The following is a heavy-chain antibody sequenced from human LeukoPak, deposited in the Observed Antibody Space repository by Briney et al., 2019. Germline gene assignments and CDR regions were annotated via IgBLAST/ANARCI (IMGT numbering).Heavy chain of an antibody. CDR2: IRYDGSNK. D-gene: IGHD3-3*01. Sequence: GGSLRLSCAASGFTFSSYGTHWVRQAPGKGLEWVAFIRYDGSNKYYADSVKGRFTISRDNSKNTLYLQMNSLRAEDTAVYYCANHDFWSGYYSYWGQGTLVTVSS. CDR3: ANHDFWSGYYSY. V-gene: IGHV3-30*02. J-gene: IGHJ4*02. CDR1: GFTFSSYG.